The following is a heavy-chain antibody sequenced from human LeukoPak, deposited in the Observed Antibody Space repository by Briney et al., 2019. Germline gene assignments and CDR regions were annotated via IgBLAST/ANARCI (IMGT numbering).Heavy chain of an antibody. CDR1: GFTFSGYA. Sequence: GGSLRLSCAASGFTFSGYAMSWVRQAPGKGLEWVSAISGSGGSTYYADSVKGRFTISRDNSKNTLYLQMNSLRAEDTAVYYCAKASWCSGGSCYPSYYFDYWGQGTLVTVSS. J-gene: IGHJ4*02. D-gene: IGHD2-15*01. CDR2: ISGSGGST. V-gene: IGHV3-23*01. CDR3: AKASWCSGGSCYPSYYFDY.